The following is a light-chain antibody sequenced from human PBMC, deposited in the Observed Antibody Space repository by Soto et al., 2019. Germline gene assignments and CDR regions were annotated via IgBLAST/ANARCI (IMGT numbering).Light chain of an antibody. J-gene: IGKJ1*01. Sequence: DIHLTQSPSSLSPSLGHRFTITCRASQSIITYFNWYQQKPRKAPELLIYAASSVPSGVPSRLSGSGSGTDFTLTISSPQPEDFATYYCQQSYSTWTFGQGTKVDIK. CDR1: QSIITY. CDR2: AAS. V-gene: IGKV1-39*01. CDR3: QQSYSTWT.